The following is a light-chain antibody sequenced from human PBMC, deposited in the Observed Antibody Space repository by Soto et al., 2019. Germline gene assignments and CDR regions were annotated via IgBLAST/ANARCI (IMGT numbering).Light chain of an antibody. V-gene: IGLV8-61*01. Sequence: QAVVTQEPSFSVSPGRTVTLTCGLSSGSVSTSYYPSWYQQTPGQAPRTLIYSTNTRSSGVPDRFSGSILGNKAALTITGAQADDESDYYCVLYMGSGLAVFGGGTQLTVL. CDR3: VLYMGSGLAV. J-gene: IGLJ7*01. CDR2: STN. CDR1: SGSVSTSYY.